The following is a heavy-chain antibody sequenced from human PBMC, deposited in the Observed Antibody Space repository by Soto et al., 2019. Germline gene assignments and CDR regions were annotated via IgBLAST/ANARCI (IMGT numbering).Heavy chain of an antibody. V-gene: IGHV4-31*03. CDR3: ARDTSGVVVVAAREAFDI. D-gene: IGHD2-15*01. CDR1: CGSISSGGYY. J-gene: IGHJ3*02. CDR2: IYYSGST. Sequence: SETLSLTCTVSCGSISSGGYYWSWIRQHPGKGLEWIGYIYYSGSTYYNPSLKSRVTISVDTSKNQFSLKLSSVTAAGTAVYYCARDTSGVVVVAAREAFDIWGQGTMVTVS.